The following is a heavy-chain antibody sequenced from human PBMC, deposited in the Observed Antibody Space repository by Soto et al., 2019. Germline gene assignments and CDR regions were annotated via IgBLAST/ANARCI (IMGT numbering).Heavy chain of an antibody. CDR1: GFTFSSYW. Sequence: GGSLRLSCAASGFTFSSYWMHWVRQAPGKGLVWVSRINSDGSSTSYADSVKGRFTISRDNAKNTLYLQMNSLRAEDTAVYYCARDTATRSSGWYRGPDNGGALNWGQGTLVTVSS. CDR2: INSDGSST. CDR3: ARDTATRSSGWYRGPDNGGALN. J-gene: IGHJ4*02. D-gene: IGHD6-19*01. V-gene: IGHV3-74*01.